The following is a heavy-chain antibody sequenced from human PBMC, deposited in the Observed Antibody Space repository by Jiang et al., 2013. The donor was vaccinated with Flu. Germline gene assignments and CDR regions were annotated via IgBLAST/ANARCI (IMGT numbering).Heavy chain of an antibody. V-gene: IGHV4-61*01. D-gene: IGHD4-23*01. CDR3: ARDPRNSYDAFDI. Sequence: GPGLVKPSETLSLTCTVSGGSVSSGSYYWSWIRQPPGKGLEWIGYIYYSGSTNYNPSLKSRVTISVDTSKNQFSLKLSSVTAADTAVYYCARDPRNSYDAFDIWGQGTMVTVSS. CDR2: IYYSGST. J-gene: IGHJ3*02. CDR1: GGSVSSGSYY.